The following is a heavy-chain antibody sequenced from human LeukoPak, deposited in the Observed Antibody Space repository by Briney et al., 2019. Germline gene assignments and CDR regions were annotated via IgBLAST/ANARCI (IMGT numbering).Heavy chain of an antibody. CDR2: IYYSGST. Sequence: SETLSLTCTVSGGSISSSYWSWIRQPPGKGLEWIGYIYYSGSTNYNPSLKSRVTISVDTSKNQFSLKLSSVTAADTAVYYCARESARYCSSTSCFYNWFDPWGQGTLVTVSS. CDR1: GGSISSSY. D-gene: IGHD2-2*01. CDR3: ARESARYCSSTSCFYNWFDP. J-gene: IGHJ5*02. V-gene: IGHV4-59*01.